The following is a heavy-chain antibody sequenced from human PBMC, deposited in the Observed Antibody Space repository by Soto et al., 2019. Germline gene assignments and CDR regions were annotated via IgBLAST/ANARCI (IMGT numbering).Heavy chain of an antibody. V-gene: IGHV3-49*04. CDR1: GFTLSDYA. Sequence: GGLRRAGTASGFTLSDYAMSWVCQAPGKGLEWVGFIRSNAYGGTAEYAASVKGRYAISRDDSKSIAYLQLNSLKSDDTALYYCTRDLSPPSSCGGDCYGMDVWGQGTTVTVSS. CDR2: IRSNAYGGTA. D-gene: IGHD2-21*01. J-gene: IGHJ6*02. CDR3: TRDLSPPSSCGGDCYGMDV.